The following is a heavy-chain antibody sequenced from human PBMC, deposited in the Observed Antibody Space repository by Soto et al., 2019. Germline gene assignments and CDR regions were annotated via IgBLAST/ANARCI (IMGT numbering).Heavy chain of an antibody. CDR3: ARGRGVWGSYREGWFDP. J-gene: IGHJ5*02. Sequence: QVQLQQWGAGLLKPSETLSLTCAVYGGSFSGYYWSWIRQPPGKGLEWIGEINHSGSTNYNPSLTSRVTISVDTSKNQFSLKLSSVTAADTAVYYCARGRGVWGSYREGWFDPWGQGTLVTVSS. V-gene: IGHV4-34*01. CDR2: INHSGST. D-gene: IGHD3-16*02. CDR1: GGSFSGYY.